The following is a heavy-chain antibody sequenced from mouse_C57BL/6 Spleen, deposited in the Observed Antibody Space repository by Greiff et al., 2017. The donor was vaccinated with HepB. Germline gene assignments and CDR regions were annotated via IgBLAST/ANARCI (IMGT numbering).Heavy chain of an antibody. CDR1: GYTFTDYY. Sequence: VQLQQSGAELVRPGASVKLSCKASGYTFTDYYINWVKQRPGQGLEWIARIYPGSGNTYYNEKFKGKATLTAEKSSSTAYMQLRSLTSEDSAVYFCARGGSSRYYAMDYWGQGTSVTVSS. D-gene: IGHD1-1*01. CDR3: ARGGSSRYYAMDY. J-gene: IGHJ4*01. CDR2: IYPGSGNT. V-gene: IGHV1-76*01.